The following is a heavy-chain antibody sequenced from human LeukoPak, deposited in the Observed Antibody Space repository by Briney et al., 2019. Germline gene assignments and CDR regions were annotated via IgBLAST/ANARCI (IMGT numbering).Heavy chain of an antibody. CDR1: GYTFTDYF. CDR2: INPYSGAT. Sequence: ASVKVSCKTSGYTFTDYFIHWVRQAPGQGLEWMGWINPYSGATNYAQKLQGRVTMTRDTSITTAYMAVRTLRSDDTAVYYCARALRRDSSYYEGYWGQGTLVTVSS. CDR3: ARALRRDSSYYEGY. V-gene: IGHV1-2*02. J-gene: IGHJ4*02. D-gene: IGHD1-26*01.